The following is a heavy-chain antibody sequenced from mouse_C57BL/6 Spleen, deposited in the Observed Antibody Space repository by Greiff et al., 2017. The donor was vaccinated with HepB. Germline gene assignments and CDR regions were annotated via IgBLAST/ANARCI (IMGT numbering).Heavy chain of an antibody. J-gene: IGHJ2*01. V-gene: IGHV1-43*01. CDR3: ASFYYGSSYVRFDY. D-gene: IGHD1-1*01. CDR1: GYSFTGYY. Sequence: VHVKQSGPELVKPGASVKISCKASGYSFTGYYMHWVKQSSEKSLEWIGEINPSTGGTSYNQKFKGKATLTVDKSSSTAYMQLKSLTSEDSAVYYCASFYYGSSYVRFDYWGQGTTLTVSS. CDR2: INPSTGGT.